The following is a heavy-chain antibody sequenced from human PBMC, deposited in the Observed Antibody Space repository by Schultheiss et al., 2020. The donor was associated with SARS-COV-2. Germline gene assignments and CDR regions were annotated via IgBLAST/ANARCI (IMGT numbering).Heavy chain of an antibody. V-gene: IGHV4-39*07. CDR1: GGSISSSSYY. CDR3: ARGRYDYVWGSYRRYEDY. J-gene: IGHJ4*02. Sequence: SETLSLTCTASGGSISSSSYYWGWIRQPPGKGLEWIGEINHSGSTNYNPSLKSRVTISVDTSKNQFSLKLSSVTAADTAVYYCARGRYDYVWGSYRRYEDYWGQGTLVTVSS. CDR2: INHSGST. D-gene: IGHD3-16*02.